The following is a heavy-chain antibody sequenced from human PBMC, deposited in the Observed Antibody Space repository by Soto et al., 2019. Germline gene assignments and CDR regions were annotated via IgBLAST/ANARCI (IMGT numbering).Heavy chain of an antibody. V-gene: IGHV1-69*12. Sequence: QVQLVQSGAEVKKPGSSVKVSCKASGGTFSSYAISWVRQAPGQGLEWMGEIIPIFGTANYAQKFQGRVNSTADECTRTAYMELRSLRTEDTAVYSCARDRGPSSGYYPYWFDPWGQGTLVTVSS. D-gene: IGHD3-22*01. CDR2: IIPIFGTA. CDR1: GGTFSSYA. CDR3: ARDRGPSSGYYPYWFDP. J-gene: IGHJ5*02.